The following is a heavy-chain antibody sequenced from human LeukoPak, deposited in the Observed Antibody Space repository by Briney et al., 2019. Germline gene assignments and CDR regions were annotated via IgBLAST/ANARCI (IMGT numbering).Heavy chain of an antibody. J-gene: IGHJ4*02. CDR2: INEDGSVQ. CDR1: GLIFRDYW. D-gene: IGHD3-10*01. Sequence: PGGSLRLSCVGSGLIFRDYWMNWVRQVPGKGLEWVANINEDGSVQDYVDSVRGRFSISRDNARNSFYLQINNLRVEDMAVYYCATRESSMARSHWGQGTLVTVSS. V-gene: IGHV3-7*01. CDR3: ATRESSMARSH.